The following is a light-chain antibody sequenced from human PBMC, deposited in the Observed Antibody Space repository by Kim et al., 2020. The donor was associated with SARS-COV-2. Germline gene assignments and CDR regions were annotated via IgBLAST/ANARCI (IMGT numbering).Light chain of an antibody. Sequence: GQSITISCAGTSSGVGAYKYVSWYQQHPGKAPKLLIYDVSDRPSGVSNRFSGSKSGNTASLTISGLQAEDEADYYCTSYTSSSTYVFGTGTKVTVL. CDR2: DVS. V-gene: IGLV2-14*03. CDR1: SSGVGAYKY. CDR3: TSYTSSSTYV. J-gene: IGLJ1*01.